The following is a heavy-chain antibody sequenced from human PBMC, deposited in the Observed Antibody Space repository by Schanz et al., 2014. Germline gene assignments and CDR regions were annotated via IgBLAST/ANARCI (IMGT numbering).Heavy chain of an antibody. CDR3: AKDGRLPYYGTGSDFDY. V-gene: IGHV3-23*05. D-gene: IGHD3-22*01. CDR1: GFSFRKSA. J-gene: IGHJ4*02. Sequence: EVQLLESGGGLVQPGGSLRLSCAASGFSFRKSAMSWVRQAPGKGLEWVSTIYSSGSTYYADSVRGRFTISRDNLKNTVYLQMNSLRAGDTAVYYCAKDGRLPYYGTGSDFDYWGQGTLVAVSS. CDR2: IYSSGST.